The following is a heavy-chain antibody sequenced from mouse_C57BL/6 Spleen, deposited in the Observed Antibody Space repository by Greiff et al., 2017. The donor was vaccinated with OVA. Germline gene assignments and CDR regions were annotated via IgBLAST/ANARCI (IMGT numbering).Heavy chain of an antibody. J-gene: IGHJ1*03. CDR3: ARPRWLGPDWYFDV. CDR1: GYTFTSYW. D-gene: IGHD2-2*01. Sequence: QVQLKQPGAELVKPGASVKLSCKASGYTFTSYWMHWVKQRPGRGLEWIGRIDPNSGGTKYNEKFKSKATLTVDKPSSTAYMQLSSLTSEDSAVYYCARPRWLGPDWYFDVWGTGTTVTVSS. V-gene: IGHV1-72*01. CDR2: IDPNSGGT.